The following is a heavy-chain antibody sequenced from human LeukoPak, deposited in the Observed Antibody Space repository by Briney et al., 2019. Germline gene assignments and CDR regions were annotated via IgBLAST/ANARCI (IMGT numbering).Heavy chain of an antibody. CDR2: IWYDGSNK. J-gene: IGHJ5*02. CDR1: GFTFSSYG. CDR3: AREQWVGDLDPYNWFDP. V-gene: IGHV3-33*01. Sequence: PGGSLRLSCAASGFTFSSYGMHWVRQAPGKGLEWVAVIWYDGSNKYYADSVKGRFTISRDNSKNTLYLQMNSLRAEDTAVYYCAREQWVGDLDPYNWFDPWGQGTLVTVSS. D-gene: IGHD6-19*01.